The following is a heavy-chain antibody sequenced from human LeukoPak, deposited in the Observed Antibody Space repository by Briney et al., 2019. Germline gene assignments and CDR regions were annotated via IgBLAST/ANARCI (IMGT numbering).Heavy chain of an antibody. CDR1: GYTFTGYY. Sequence: ASVKVSCKASGYTFTGYYMHWVRQAPGQGLEWMGWINPNSGGTNYAQKFQGRVTMTRDTSISTAYMELSRLRSDDTAVYYCARDRSIAAADWEYYYYMDVWGKGTTVTVSS. CDR2: INPNSGGT. J-gene: IGHJ6*03. CDR3: ARDRSIAAADWEYYYYMDV. V-gene: IGHV1-2*02. D-gene: IGHD6-13*01.